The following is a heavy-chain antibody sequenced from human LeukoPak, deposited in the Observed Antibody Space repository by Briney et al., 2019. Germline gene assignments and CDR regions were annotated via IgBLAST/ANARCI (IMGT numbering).Heavy chain of an antibody. CDR2: IYYSGST. CDR3: ARGYCSSTSCSHYSWFGP. J-gene: IGHJ5*02. V-gene: IGHV4-59*01. D-gene: IGHD2-2*01. Sequence: PSETLSLTCTVSGGSISSYYWSRIRHPPGKGLEWIGYIYYSGSTNYSPSLKSRVTISVDTSKNQFSLKLSSVTAADTAVYYCARGYCSSTSCSHYSWFGPWGQGTLVTVSS. CDR1: GGSISSYY.